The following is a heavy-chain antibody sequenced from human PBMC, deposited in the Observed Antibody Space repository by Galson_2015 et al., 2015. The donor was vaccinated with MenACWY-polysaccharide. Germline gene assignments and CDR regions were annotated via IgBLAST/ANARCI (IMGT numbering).Heavy chain of an antibody. V-gene: IGHV3-23*01. CDR3: AKRCSTSGWYFFDS. J-gene: IGHJ4*02. D-gene: IGHD2-2*01. Sequence: SLRLSCAASGFTFSSYAMSWVRQAPGKGLEWVSSITSSGGGTYYADSVKGRFTISRDNSKNTLSLQMNSLRAEDTAVYHCAKRCSTSGWYFFDSWGQGILVTVSS. CDR1: GFTFSSYA. CDR2: ITSSGGGT.